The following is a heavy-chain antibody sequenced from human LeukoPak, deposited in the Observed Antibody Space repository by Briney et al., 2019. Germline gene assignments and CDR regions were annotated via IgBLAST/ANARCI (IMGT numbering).Heavy chain of an antibody. D-gene: IGHD3-22*01. CDR1: GGSISSGGYY. CDR3: ARVRLDYYDSSGYYFDY. Sequence: PSETLSLTCTVSGGSISSGGYYWSWIRQHPGKGLEWIGYIYYSGSTYYNPSLKSRVTISVDTSKNQFSLKLSSVTAADTAVYYCARVRLDYYDSSGYYFDYWGQGTLVTVSS. V-gene: IGHV4-31*03. J-gene: IGHJ4*02. CDR2: IYYSGST.